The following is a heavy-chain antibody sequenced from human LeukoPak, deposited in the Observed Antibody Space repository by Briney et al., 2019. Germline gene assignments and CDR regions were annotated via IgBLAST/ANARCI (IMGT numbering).Heavy chain of an antibody. CDR3: ARDNGHLEGIAGDFDY. Sequence: GGSLRLSCAASGFTFSSYGMHWVRQAPGKGLEWVAVIWYDGSNKYYADSVKGRFTISRDNSKNTLYLQMNSLRAEDTAVYYCARDNGHLEGIAGDFDYWGQGTLVTVSS. CDR2: IWYDGSNK. D-gene: IGHD6-13*01. CDR1: GFTFSSYG. V-gene: IGHV3-33*01. J-gene: IGHJ4*02.